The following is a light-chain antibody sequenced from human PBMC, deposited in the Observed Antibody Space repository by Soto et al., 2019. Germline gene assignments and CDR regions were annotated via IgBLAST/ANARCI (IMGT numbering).Light chain of an antibody. CDR1: ISDVGGYNY. CDR2: DVT. CDR3: SSYTSSSNV. J-gene: IGLJ1*01. Sequence: QSALTQPRSVSGSPGQSVTISCTGTISDVGGYNYVSWYQHHPGKAPKLLISDVTKRPSWVPDRFSGSKSGNTASLTISDLQAEDEADYYCSSYTSSSNVFGTGTKLTVL. V-gene: IGLV2-11*01.